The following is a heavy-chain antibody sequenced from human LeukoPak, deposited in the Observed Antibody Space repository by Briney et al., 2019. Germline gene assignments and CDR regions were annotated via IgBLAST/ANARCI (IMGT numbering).Heavy chain of an antibody. Sequence: SETLSLTCAVYGGSFSGYYWSWIRQPPGKGLEWIGEINHSGSTNYNPSLKSRVTISVDTSKNQFSLKLSSVTAADTAVYYCARGVEGYYGSGSYYYWSQGTLVTVSS. CDR2: INHSGST. D-gene: IGHD3-10*01. CDR1: GGSFSGYY. V-gene: IGHV4-34*01. CDR3: ARGVEGYYGSGSYYY. J-gene: IGHJ4*02.